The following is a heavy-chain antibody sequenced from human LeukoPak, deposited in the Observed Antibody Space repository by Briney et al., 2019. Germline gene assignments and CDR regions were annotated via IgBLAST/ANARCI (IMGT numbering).Heavy chain of an antibody. D-gene: IGHD5-24*01. CDR2: INPSGGST. CDR1: GYTFPSYF. Sequence: GASVKVSCKASGYTFPSYFMHWVRQAPGQGLEWMGIINPSGGSTSYAQKFQGRVTMTRDTSTSTVYMELSSLRSEDTAVYYCARDESRDGYNFHFQHWGQGTLVTVSS. J-gene: IGHJ1*01. CDR3: ARDESRDGYNFHFQH. V-gene: IGHV1-46*01.